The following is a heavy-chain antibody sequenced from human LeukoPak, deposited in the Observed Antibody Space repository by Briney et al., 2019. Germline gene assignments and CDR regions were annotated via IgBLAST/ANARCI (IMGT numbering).Heavy chain of an antibody. CDR1: GFTFSTYW. V-gene: IGHV3-74*01. CDR2: TNSDGSTT. CDR3: ATDYYDSSGSYTVDY. Sequence: PGGSLRLSCAASGFTFSTYWMHWVRQAPGKGLAWVSRTNSDGSTTNYADSVQGRFSTSRDNAKNTLYLQMNSLRAEDTAVCYCATDYYDSSGSYTVDYWGQGTLVTVSS. J-gene: IGHJ4*02. D-gene: IGHD3-22*01.